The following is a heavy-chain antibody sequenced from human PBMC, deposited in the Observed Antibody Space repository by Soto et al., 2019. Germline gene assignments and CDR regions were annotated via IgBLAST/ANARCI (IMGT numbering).Heavy chain of an antibody. CDR2: IYYSGST. CDR3: ASGGSDYVLFGY. Sequence: QLQLQESGPGLVKPSETLSLTCTVSGGSISSSSYYWGWIRQPPGKGLEWIGSIYYSGSTYYNPSLKSRVTISVDTTKNQFSLKLSSVTAADTAVYYCASGGSDYVLFGYWGQGTLVTVSS. D-gene: IGHD4-17*01. CDR1: GGSISSSSYY. J-gene: IGHJ4*02. V-gene: IGHV4-39*01.